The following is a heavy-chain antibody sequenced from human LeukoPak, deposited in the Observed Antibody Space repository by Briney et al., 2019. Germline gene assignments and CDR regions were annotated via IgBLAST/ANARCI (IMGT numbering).Heavy chain of an antibody. Sequence: GRSLRLSCAASGFTFSSYWMNWVRQAPGKGLVWVSRIASDGSSTTYADSVKGRFSISRDNTKNTLYLQMNSLRVEDTAVYYCARGRPHGNDYWGQGTLVTVSS. J-gene: IGHJ4*02. CDR3: ARGRPHGNDY. CDR2: IASDGSST. V-gene: IGHV3-74*01. CDR1: GFTFSSYW. D-gene: IGHD4-23*01.